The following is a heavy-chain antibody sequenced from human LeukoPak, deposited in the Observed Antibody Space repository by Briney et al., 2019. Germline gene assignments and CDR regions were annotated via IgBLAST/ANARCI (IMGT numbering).Heavy chain of an antibody. Sequence: ASVKVSCKVSGYTLSELSIHWVRQTPGKGLEWMGGFDPEDGETLYIQNFQGRVTMTEDTSTDTAYMELSSLKSEDTAVYYCAAQRHTALDYWGQGTLVTVSS. D-gene: IGHD5-18*01. CDR2: FDPEDGET. CDR3: AAQRHTALDY. V-gene: IGHV1-24*01. CDR1: GYTLSELS. J-gene: IGHJ4*02.